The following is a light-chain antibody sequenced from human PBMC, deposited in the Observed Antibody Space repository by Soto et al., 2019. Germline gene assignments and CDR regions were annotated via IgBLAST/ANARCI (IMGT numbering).Light chain of an antibody. J-gene: IGLJ3*02. V-gene: IGLV2-14*01. CDR2: EVS. CDR1: SSDIGGYKY. CDR3: AAWDDSLRGWV. Sequence: QSALTQPASVSGSPGQSITISCTGTSSDIGGYKYVSWYQQHPGKAPKLMIYEVSNRPSGVSNRFSGSKSGNTASLTISGLQAEDEADYFCAAWDDSLRGWVFGGGTKLTVL.